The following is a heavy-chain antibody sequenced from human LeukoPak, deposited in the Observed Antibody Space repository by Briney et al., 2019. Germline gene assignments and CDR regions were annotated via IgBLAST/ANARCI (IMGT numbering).Heavy chain of an antibody. V-gene: IGHV1-46*01. D-gene: IGHD3-10*01. J-gene: IGHJ5*02. Sequence: ASVRVSCKASGYTFTSYYMHWVRQAPGQGLEWMGIINPSGGSTSYAQKFQGRVTMTRDTSTSTVYMELSSLRSEDTAVYYCASTMVRGVNWFDPWGQGTLVTVSS. CDR3: ASTMVRGVNWFDP. CDR1: GYTFTSYY. CDR2: INPSGGST.